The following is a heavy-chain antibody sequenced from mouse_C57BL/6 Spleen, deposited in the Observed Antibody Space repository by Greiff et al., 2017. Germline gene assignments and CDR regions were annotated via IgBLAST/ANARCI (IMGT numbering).Heavy chain of an antibody. D-gene: IGHD2-4*01. CDR1: GFTFSSYA. CDR3: ARNCYYDYDKDGNWFAY. CDR2: ISDGGSYP. V-gene: IGHV5-4*03. J-gene: IGHJ3*01. Sequence: EVKLVESGGGLVKPGGSLKLSCAASGFTFSSYAMSWVRQTPEKRLEWVATISDGGSYPYSPDTVKGRFTISRDNAKNNLYLQMSHLKSEDTAMYYCARNCYYDYDKDGNWFAYWGQGTLVTVSA.